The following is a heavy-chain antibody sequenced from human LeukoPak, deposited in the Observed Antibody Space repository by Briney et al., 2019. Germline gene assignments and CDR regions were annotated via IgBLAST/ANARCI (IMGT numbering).Heavy chain of an antibody. CDR3: AREPNSIDPYYFDY. CDR1: GGSISSHY. CDR2: IYYSGST. D-gene: IGHD4-11*01. J-gene: IGHJ4*02. Sequence: PSETLSLTCTVSGGSISSHYWSWIRQPPGKGLEWIGYIYYSGSTYYNPSLKSRVTISVDTSKNQFSLKLSSVTAADTAVYYCAREPNSIDPYYFDYWGQGTLVTVSS. V-gene: IGHV4-59*11.